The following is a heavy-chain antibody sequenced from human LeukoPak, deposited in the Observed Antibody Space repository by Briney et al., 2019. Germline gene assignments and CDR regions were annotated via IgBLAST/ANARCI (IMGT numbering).Heavy chain of an antibody. D-gene: IGHD6-19*01. J-gene: IGHJ5*02. CDR2: IYYSGST. CDR3: ARVTRPGGIAVAGTPNWFDP. CDR1: DGSISSYY. Sequence: SETLSLTCTVSDGSISSYYWNWIRQPPGKGLEWIGYIYYSGSTNYNPSLKSRVTISVDTSKNQFSLKLSSVPAADTAVYYCARVTRPGGIAVAGTPNWFDPWGQGTLVTVSS. V-gene: IGHV4-59*01.